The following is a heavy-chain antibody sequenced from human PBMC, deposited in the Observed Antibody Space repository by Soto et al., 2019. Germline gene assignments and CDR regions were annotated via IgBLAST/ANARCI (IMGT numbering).Heavy chain of an antibody. CDR1: GCTFSIYT. CDR2: IIPILGIA. CDR3: ARAEHYDFWSGFLGYFDY. D-gene: IGHD3-3*01. V-gene: IGHV1-69*02. J-gene: IGHJ4*02. Sequence: SVKLSCTASGCTFSIYTISWVRQAPGQGLEWMGRIIPILGIANYAQKFQGRVTITADKSTSTAYMELSSLRSEDTAVYYCARAEHYDFWSGFLGYFDYWGQGTLVTVSS.